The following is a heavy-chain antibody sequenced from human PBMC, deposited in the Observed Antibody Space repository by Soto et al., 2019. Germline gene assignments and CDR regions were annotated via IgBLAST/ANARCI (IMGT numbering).Heavy chain of an antibody. V-gene: IGHV4-30-4*01. CDR3: ARDRGRYYYYYAMDV. CDR1: GGSISSGDYY. Sequence: QVQLQESGPGLVKPSQTLSLTCTVSGGSISSGDYYWSWMRQPPGKGLEWIGYIYYSGSTYYNPSLKSRVTISVDTSKNQFSLKLSSVTAADTAVYYCARDRGRYYYYYAMDVWGQGTTVTVSS. CDR2: IYYSGST. J-gene: IGHJ6*02. D-gene: IGHD3-10*01.